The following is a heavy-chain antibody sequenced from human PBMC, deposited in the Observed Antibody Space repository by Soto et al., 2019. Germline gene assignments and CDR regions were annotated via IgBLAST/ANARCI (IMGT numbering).Heavy chain of an antibody. CDR2: MSNSVDNS. V-gene: IGHV3-23*01. CDR1: GFSFSTHA. CDR3: AKDQISGWYDN. D-gene: IGHD6-19*01. Sequence: EVQLLESGGGLVQPGGSLRLSCAASGFSFSTHAMSWVRQAPGKGLEWVSAMSNSVDNSYYADSVKGRFTISRDNSKNTLYLQMYSLRVEDTAVYYCAKDQISGWYDNWGQGTLVTVSS. J-gene: IGHJ5*02.